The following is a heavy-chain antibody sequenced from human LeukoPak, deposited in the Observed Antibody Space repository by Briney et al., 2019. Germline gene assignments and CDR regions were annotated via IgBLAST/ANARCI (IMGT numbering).Heavy chain of an antibody. CDR1: GGSICRGVYF. CDR2: IYYSGST. D-gene: IGHD4-17*01. J-gene: IGHJ4*02. V-gene: IGHV4-30-4*08. CDR3: ARMSGDYGCFDY. Sequence: PSETLSLTCTVSGGSICRGVYFWSWIRQPPGVGLEWCGYIYYSGSTYYNPSLKSRVTISVDTSKNQFSLKLSSVTAADTAVYYCARMSGDYGCFDYWGQGTLVTVSS.